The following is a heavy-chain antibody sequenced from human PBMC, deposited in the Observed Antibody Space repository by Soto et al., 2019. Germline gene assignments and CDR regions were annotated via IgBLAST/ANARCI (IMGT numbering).Heavy chain of an antibody. Sequence: QVQLVQSGAEVRKPGASVRVSCKASGYTFTGHYIHWVRQAPGQGLEWMGSINPNSGATNYAQKFQDWVSMSSDTYISAAYMELTSLRSDATAVYYCAREARHVVDSDFREADFTYFDQWGQGTLVTVSS. CDR2: INPNSGAT. V-gene: IGHV1-2*04. J-gene: IGHJ4*02. CDR1: GYTFTGHY. D-gene: IGHD3-3*01. CDR3: AREARHVVDSDFREADFTYFDQ.